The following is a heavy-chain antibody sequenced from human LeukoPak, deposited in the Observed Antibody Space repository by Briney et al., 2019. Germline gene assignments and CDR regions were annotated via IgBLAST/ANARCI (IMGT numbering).Heavy chain of an antibody. CDR3: AKDVPPPGGTGTTNWFDP. CDR2: ISYDGSMK. V-gene: IGHV3-30*18. Sequence: GGSLRLSCAASGFTFSTCGMHWVRQAPGKGLEWVAIISYDGSMKYYADSVKGRFAISRDNSKNMLYLQMNSLRAEDTAIYYCAKDVPPPGGTGTTNWFDPWGQGTLVTVSS. D-gene: IGHD1-7*01. CDR1: GFTFSTCG. J-gene: IGHJ5*02.